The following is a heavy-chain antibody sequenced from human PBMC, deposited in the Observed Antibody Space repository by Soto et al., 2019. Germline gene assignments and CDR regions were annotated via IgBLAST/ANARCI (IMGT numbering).Heavy chain of an antibody. CDR3: AKGDYAQPIGIWAYYYYYGMDV. CDR2: ISGSGGST. J-gene: IGHJ6*02. V-gene: IGHV3-23*01. CDR1: GFTFISYA. Sequence: PGGSLRLSCAASGFTFISYAMSWVRQAPGKGLEWVSAISGSGGSTYYADSVKGRFTISRDNSKNTLYLQMNSLRAEDTAVYYCAKGDYAQPIGIWAYYYYYGMDVWGQGPTVTVSS. D-gene: IGHD4-17*01.